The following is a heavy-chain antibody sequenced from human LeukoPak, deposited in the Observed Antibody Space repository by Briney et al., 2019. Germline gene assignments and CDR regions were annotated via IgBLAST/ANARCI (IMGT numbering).Heavy chain of an antibody. CDR3: ARKAYYYDSSGSHYFDY. CDR1: GGTFSSYA. D-gene: IGHD3-22*01. CDR2: IIPIFGTA. Sequence: ASVKVSCKASGGTFSSYAISWVRQAPGQGLEWMGGIIPIFGTANYAQKFQGRVTITADESTSTAYMELSSLRSEDTAVYYCARKAYYYDSSGSHYFDYWGQGTLVTVS. J-gene: IGHJ4*02. V-gene: IGHV1-69*13.